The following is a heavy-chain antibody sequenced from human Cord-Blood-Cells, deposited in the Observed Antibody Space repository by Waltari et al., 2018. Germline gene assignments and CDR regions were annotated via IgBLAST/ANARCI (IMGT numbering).Heavy chain of an antibody. J-gene: IGHJ4*02. D-gene: IGHD6-13*01. CDR3: ARLEQQLHFDY. Sequence: QLQLQESGPGLVKPSETLSLTCTVSGGSISSNSYYWGWIRQPPGKGLEWIGSIYYSGSTYYNPSLKSRVTISVDTSKNQFSLKLSSVTAADTAVYYCARLEQQLHFDYWGQGTLVTVSS. CDR2: IYYSGST. V-gene: IGHV4-39*01. CDR1: GGSISSNSYY.